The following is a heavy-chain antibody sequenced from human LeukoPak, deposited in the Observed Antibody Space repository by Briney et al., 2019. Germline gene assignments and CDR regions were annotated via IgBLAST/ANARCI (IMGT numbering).Heavy chain of an antibody. Sequence: PGGSLRLSCAASGSTFSSYEMNWVRQAPGKGLEWVSYISSSGSTIYYADSVKGRFTISRDNAKNSLYLQMNRLRAEDTAVYYCAKGSKAVLFTRDHYMDVGGKGTTVTISS. J-gene: IGHJ6*03. CDR2: ISSSGSTI. CDR3: AKGSKAVLFTRDHYMDV. D-gene: IGHD6-19*01. V-gene: IGHV3-48*03. CDR1: GSTFSSYE.